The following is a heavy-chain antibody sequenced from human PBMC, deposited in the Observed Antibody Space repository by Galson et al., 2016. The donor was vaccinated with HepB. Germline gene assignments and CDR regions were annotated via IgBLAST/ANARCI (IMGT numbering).Heavy chain of an antibody. CDR1: GGSISTSGYY. D-gene: IGHD6-19*01. Sequence: SETLSLTCTVSGGSISTSGYYWTWIRQHPGKGPEWIGYTYYSGTTNSNPSLKSRVTISVDTSKNQFSLKLSSVTAADTAVYYCARGRGGSGSPFDHWGQGTLVPVSS. CDR3: ARGRGGSGSPFDH. CDR2: TYYSGTT. J-gene: IGHJ4*02. V-gene: IGHV4-61*08.